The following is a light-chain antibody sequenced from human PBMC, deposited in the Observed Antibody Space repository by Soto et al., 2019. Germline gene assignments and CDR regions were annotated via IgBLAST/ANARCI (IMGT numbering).Light chain of an antibody. Sequence: EIVLTQSPGTLSLSPGERAALSCRASQSVSTKFLVWYQQKPGQAPRLLIYAASNRATGIPDRFSGSGSGTDFTLTISRLEPEDFAVYYCQQSGNSPPTFGQGTKVEIK. CDR3: QQSGNSPPT. J-gene: IGKJ1*01. CDR2: AAS. CDR1: QSVSTKF. V-gene: IGKV3-20*01.